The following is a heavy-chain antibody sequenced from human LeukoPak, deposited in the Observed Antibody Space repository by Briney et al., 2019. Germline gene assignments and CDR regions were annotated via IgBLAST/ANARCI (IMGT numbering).Heavy chain of an antibody. CDR1: GFTFSTYG. J-gene: IGHJ6*02. Sequence: GGSLRLSCAASGFTFSTYGMHWVRQAPGKGLEWVAVISYDGSNRYYTDSVKGRFTISRDNSKNTLYLQMNSLRAEDTAVYYCARDAVDTANAVWGQGTTVTVSS. CDR3: ARDAVDTANAV. V-gene: IGHV3-30*03. D-gene: IGHD5-18*01. CDR2: ISYDGSNR.